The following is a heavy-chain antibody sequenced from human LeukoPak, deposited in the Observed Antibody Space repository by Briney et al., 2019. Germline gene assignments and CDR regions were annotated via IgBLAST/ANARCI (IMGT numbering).Heavy chain of an antibody. V-gene: IGHV1-18*01. CDR3: ARVRRQQWLVHYYGMDV. D-gene: IGHD6-19*01. CDR1: GYIFTSYG. J-gene: IGHJ6*02. Sequence: ASVTVSCTASGYIFTSYGISWVRQAPGQGLEWMGWISAYNGNTNYAQKLQGRVTMTTDTSTSTAYMELRSLRSDDTAVYYCARVRRQQWLVHYYGMDVWGQGTTVTVSS. CDR2: ISAYNGNT.